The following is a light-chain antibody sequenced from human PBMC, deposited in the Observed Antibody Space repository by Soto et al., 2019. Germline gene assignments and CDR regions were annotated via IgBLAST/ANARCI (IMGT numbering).Light chain of an antibody. CDR3: FSFTNTSNHV. CDR1: SSDIGAYDY. Sequence: QSALTQPASLSGSPGQSITISCTGTSSDIGAYDYVSWFQQHPGKAPKLMISEVNNRPSGVSNRFSGSKSGNTAYLTISGLQVEDEAEYFCFSFTNTSNHVLGKGTKVT. CDR2: EVN. V-gene: IGLV2-14*01. J-gene: IGLJ1*01.